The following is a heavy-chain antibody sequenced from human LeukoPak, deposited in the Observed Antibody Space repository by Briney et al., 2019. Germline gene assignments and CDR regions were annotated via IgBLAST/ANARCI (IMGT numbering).Heavy chain of an antibody. J-gene: IGHJ4*02. V-gene: IGHV1-2*02. CDR3: PRGGAYMVRGVTSYYFHY. CDR1: GYTFTGYY. CDR2: INPNSGGT. D-gene: IGHD3-10*01. Sequence: ASVKVSCKTSGYTFTGYYMHWVRQAPGQGLEWMGWINPNSGGTNYAQKFQGRVTITTDESTSTAYMELSSLRSDDTAVYYCPRGGAYMVRGVTSYYFHYWGQATLVTVSS.